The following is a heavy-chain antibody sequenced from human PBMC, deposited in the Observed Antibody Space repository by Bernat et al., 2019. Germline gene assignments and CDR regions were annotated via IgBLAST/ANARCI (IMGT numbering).Heavy chain of an antibody. Sequence: QVQLVQSGAEVKKPGASVKVSCKASGYTFTSYYMHWVRQAPGQGLEWMGIINPSGGSTSYAQKFQGRVSMTRDTSTSTVYMELSSLRSEDTVVYYCASTLIVVPAAMGWFDPWGQGTLVTVSS. CDR2: INPSGGST. CDR1: GYTFTSYY. V-gene: IGHV1-46*03. J-gene: IGHJ5*02. CDR3: ASTLIVVPAAMGWFDP. D-gene: IGHD2-2*01.